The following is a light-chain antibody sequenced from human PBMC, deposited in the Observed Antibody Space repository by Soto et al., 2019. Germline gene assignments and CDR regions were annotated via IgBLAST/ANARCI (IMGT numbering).Light chain of an antibody. CDR2: EGS. J-gene: IGLJ3*02. Sequence: QSALTQPASMSGSPGQSITISCTGTSSDVGSYNLVSWYQQHPGKAPKLMIYEGSKRPSGVSNRFSGSKSGNTASLTISGLQAGDEANYYCCSYAGSSTFVVFGGGTKLTVL. V-gene: IGLV2-23*03. CDR1: SSDVGSYNL. CDR3: CSYAGSSTFVV.